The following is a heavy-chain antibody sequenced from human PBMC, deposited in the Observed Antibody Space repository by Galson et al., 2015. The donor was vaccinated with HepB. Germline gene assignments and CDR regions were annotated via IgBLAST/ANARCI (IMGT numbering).Heavy chain of an antibody. D-gene: IGHD2-2*01. Sequence: SLRLSCAASGFTVSSNYMSWVRQAPGKGLEWVSVIYSGGSTYYADSAKGRFTISRDNSKNTLYLQMNSLRAEDTAVYYCAKESFARVVPAASDYWGQGTLVTVSS. CDR1: GFTVSSNY. CDR2: IYSGGST. CDR3: AKESFARVVPAASDY. V-gene: IGHV3-53*01. J-gene: IGHJ4*02.